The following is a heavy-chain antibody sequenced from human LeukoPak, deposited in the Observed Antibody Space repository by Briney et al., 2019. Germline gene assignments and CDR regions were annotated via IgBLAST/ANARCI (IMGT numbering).Heavy chain of an antibody. CDR2: ISGSGGST. J-gene: IGHJ4*02. V-gene: IGHV3-23*01. CDR1: GFTFSSYA. Sequence: PGGSLRLSCAASGFTFSSYAMSWVRQAPGKGLEWVSAISGSGGSTYYADSVKGRFTISRDNSKNTLYLQMNSLRAEDTAMYYCARDIRAVGVTLYFDYWGQGILVTVTS. CDR3: ARDIRAVGVTLYFDY. D-gene: IGHD1-26*01.